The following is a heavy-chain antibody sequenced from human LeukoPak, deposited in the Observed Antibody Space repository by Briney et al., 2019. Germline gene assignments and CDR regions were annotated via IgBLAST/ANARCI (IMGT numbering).Heavy chain of an antibody. CDR1: GFTFSSYW. D-gene: IGHD1-20*01. CDR3: ARDPSITGTMLGVGY. Sequence: PGGSLRLSCAASGFTFSSYWMHWVRQAPGKGLVWVSRINSDGSSTNYADSVKGRFTISRDNAKNTLYLQMNSLRAEDTAVYYCARDPSITGTMLGVGYWGQGTLVTVSS. V-gene: IGHV3-74*01. CDR2: INSDGSST. J-gene: IGHJ4*02.